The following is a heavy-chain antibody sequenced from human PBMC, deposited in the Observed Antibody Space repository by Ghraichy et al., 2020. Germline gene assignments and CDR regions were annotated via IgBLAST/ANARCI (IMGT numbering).Heavy chain of an antibody. J-gene: IGHJ6*02. D-gene: IGHD6-19*01. CDR1: GLMFSPNT. Sequence: GGSLTLSCVASGLMFSPNTMNWVRQAPGKGLELDSSISSSTRYIYYADSVKGRYTISRDNAKNSLYLQMNSLRAADTAVYYCSRGGGAGTPVLYHMDVWGLGTTVTVSS. CDR3: SRGGGAGTPVLYHMDV. V-gene: IGHV3-21*01. CDR2: ISSSTRYI.